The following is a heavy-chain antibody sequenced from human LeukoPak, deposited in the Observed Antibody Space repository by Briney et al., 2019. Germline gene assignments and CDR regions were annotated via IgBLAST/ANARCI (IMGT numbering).Heavy chain of an antibody. V-gene: IGHV3-30*18. CDR1: GFTFSNYG. Sequence: HPGGSLRLSCAASGFTFSNYGMHWVRQAPGKGLEWVAVISYDGSKKYYADSAKGRFTISRDDSKNTLYLQMNSLRAEDTAMYYCAKGPIPGMVYAIQGLVSWGQGTLVTVSS. J-gene: IGHJ5*02. CDR2: ISYDGSKK. D-gene: IGHD2-8*01. CDR3: AKGPIPGMVYAIQGLVS.